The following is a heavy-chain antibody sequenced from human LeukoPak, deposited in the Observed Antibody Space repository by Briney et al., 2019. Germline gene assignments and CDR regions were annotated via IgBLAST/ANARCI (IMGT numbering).Heavy chain of an antibody. CDR1: GFTVSSNY. Sequence: GGSLRLSCAASGFTVSSNYMSWVRQAPGKGLEWVSVIYSGGSTYYADSVKGRFTTSRDNSKNTLYLQMNSLRAEDTAVYYCARDRQWLVRGLYYYGMDVWGQGTTVTVSS. J-gene: IGHJ6*02. CDR2: IYSGGST. CDR3: ARDRQWLVRGLYYYGMDV. V-gene: IGHV3-66*02. D-gene: IGHD6-19*01.